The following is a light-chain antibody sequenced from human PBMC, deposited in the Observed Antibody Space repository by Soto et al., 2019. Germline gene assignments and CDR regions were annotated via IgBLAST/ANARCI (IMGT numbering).Light chain of an antibody. V-gene: IGKV3-20*01. Sequence: ELVLTQSPGTLSLSPGERATLSCRAGRTITSSYLAWYQLKRGQAPRLLIYGATNRATGIPDRFSGSGSGAEYTLTISRLEPEDSAMYYCQQYSSSPWPFGQGTKVEIK. CDR3: QQYSSSPWP. CDR2: GAT. J-gene: IGKJ1*01. CDR1: RTITSSY.